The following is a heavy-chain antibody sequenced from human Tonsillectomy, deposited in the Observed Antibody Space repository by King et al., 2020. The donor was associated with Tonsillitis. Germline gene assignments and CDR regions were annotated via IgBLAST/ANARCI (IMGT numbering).Heavy chain of an antibody. D-gene: IGHD3-22*01. CDR2: IKQDGSDK. CDR3: ARDAHYDSSGFYYLY. V-gene: IGHV3-7*01. J-gene: IGHJ4*02. Sequence: VQLVESGGGLVQPGGSLRLSCAASGFTFSSYWMSWVRQAPGKGLEWVANIKQDGSDKYYVDSVKGRFTISRDNAKNSLYLQMNSRRAEDTAVYYCARDAHYDSSGFYYLYWGQGTLVTVSS. CDR1: GFTFSSYW.